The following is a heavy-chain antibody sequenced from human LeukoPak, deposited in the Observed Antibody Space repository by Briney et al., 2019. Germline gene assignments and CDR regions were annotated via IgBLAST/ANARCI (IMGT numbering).Heavy chain of an antibody. V-gene: IGHV1-18*01. CDR2: ISAHNGNT. D-gene: IGHD3-3*01. CDR3: ARDGRITIFEFHQRRLGDDAFDI. Sequence: ASVKVSCKASGYTFISYGISWVRQAPGQGLEWMGWISAHNGNTNYAQNLQGRVTMTTDTSTSTAHMELRSLRSDDTAVYYCARDGRITIFEFHQRRLGDDAFDIWGQVTKVTVSS. J-gene: IGHJ3*02. CDR1: GYTFISYG.